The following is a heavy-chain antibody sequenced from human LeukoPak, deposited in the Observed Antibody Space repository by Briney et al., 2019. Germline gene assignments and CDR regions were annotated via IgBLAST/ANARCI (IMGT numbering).Heavy chain of an antibody. CDR3: ATYDSSAGGFDY. J-gene: IGHJ4*02. D-gene: IGHD3-22*01. CDR1: GYSFTSYW. Sequence: GESLKISCKGSGYSFTSYWIGWVRQMPGKGLEWMGIMYPGDSDTRYNPSFQGQVSISADKSISTAYLQWSSLKASDTAICYCATYDSSAGGFDYWGQGTLVTVSS. V-gene: IGHV5-51*01. CDR2: MYPGDSDT.